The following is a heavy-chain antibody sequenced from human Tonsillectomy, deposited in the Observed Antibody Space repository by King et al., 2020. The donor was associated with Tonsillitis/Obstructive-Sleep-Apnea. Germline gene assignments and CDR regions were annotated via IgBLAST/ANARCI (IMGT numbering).Heavy chain of an antibody. Sequence: VTLKESGPALVKPTQTLTLTCTFSGFSLSTSGLCVSWIRQPPGKALEWLARIDWDDDKFYITSLKTRLTISKDTSKNQVVLTMTNMDPVDTATYYCARAPLGDYADLPLDYWGQGTLVTVSS. D-gene: IGHD4-17*01. CDR3: ARAPLGDYADLPLDY. V-gene: IGHV2-70*04. CDR1: GFSLSTSGLC. J-gene: IGHJ4*02. CDR2: IDWDDDK.